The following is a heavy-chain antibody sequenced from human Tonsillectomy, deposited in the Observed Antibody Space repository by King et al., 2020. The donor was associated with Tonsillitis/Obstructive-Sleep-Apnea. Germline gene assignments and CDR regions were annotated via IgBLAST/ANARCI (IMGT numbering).Heavy chain of an antibody. D-gene: IGHD3-22*01. CDR1: GFTFSSYE. V-gene: IGHV3-48*03. J-gene: IGHJ4*02. CDR3: ARGRFYYDSSGYYFNMYYFDY. Sequence: DVQLVESGGGLVQPGGSLRLSCAASGFTFSSYEMNWVRQAPGKGLEWVSYISSSGSTIYYADSVKGRFTISRDNAKNSLYLQMNSLRAEDTDVYYCARGRFYYDSSGYYFNMYYFDYWGQGALVTVSS. CDR2: ISSSGSTI.